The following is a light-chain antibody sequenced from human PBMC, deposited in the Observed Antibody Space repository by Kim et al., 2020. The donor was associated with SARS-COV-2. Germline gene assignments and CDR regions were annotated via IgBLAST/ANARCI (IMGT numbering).Light chain of an antibody. CDR3: QQSNTWPVYS. V-gene: IGKV3-15*01. J-gene: IGKJ2*01. Sequence: SPGEIATLSCRASQRISSSLAWYQQKPGQPPRLLIYGSSTRVTGLPARFSGGGSGTEFTLTITSLQSEDSAVYYCQQSNTWPVYSFGQGTKLEI. CDR1: QRISSS. CDR2: GSS.